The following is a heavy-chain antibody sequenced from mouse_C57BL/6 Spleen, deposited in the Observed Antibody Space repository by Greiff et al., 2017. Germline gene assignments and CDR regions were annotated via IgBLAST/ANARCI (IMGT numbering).Heavy chain of an antibody. Sequence: VQLQQSGPELVKPGASVKISCKASGYTFTDYYMNWVKQSHGKSLEWIGDINPNNGGTSYNQKFKGKATLTVDKSSSTAYMELRSPTSEDSAVYYCARSDYYGSSYAMDYWGQGTSVTVSS. J-gene: IGHJ4*01. V-gene: IGHV1-26*01. D-gene: IGHD1-1*01. CDR2: INPNNGGT. CDR3: ARSDYYGSSYAMDY. CDR1: GYTFTDYY.